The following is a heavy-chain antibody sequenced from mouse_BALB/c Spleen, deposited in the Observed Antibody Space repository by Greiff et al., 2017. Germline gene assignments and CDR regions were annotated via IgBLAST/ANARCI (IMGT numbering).Heavy chain of an antibody. Sequence: VQLQQPGAELVKPGASVKLSCKASGYTFTSYWMHWVKQRPGQGLEWIGEINPSNGRTNYNEKFKSKATLTVDKSSSTAYMQLSSLTSEDSAVYYCASSGYYAMDYWGQGTSVTVSS. V-gene: IGHV1S81*02. J-gene: IGHJ4*01. CDR2: INPSNGRT. D-gene: IGHD3-1*01. CDR1: GYTFTSYW. CDR3: ASSGYYAMDY.